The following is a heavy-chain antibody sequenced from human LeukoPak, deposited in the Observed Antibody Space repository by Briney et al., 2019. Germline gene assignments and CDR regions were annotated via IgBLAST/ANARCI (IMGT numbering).Heavy chain of an antibody. Sequence: VASVKVSCKAFGYTFSSYYMHWVRQAPGQGPEWMGIINPSGGSTSYAQKFQGRVTMTRDTPTSTVYMELTSLRSEDTAVYYCARDSGLTTVTPKYYFDYWGQGTQVTVSS. CDR1: GYTFSSYY. V-gene: IGHV1-46*01. CDR2: INPSGGST. CDR3: ARDSGLTTVTPKYYFDY. D-gene: IGHD4-17*01. J-gene: IGHJ4*02.